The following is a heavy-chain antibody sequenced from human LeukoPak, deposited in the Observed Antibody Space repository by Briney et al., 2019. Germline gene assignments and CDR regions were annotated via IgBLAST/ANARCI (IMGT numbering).Heavy chain of an antibody. J-gene: IGHJ3*02. CDR1: GGSISSSSYY. Sequence: SETLSLTCTVSGGSISSSSYYWGWIRQPPGKGLEWIGRIYTSGSTNYNPSLKSRVTISVDTSKNQFSLKLSSVTAADTAVYYCARARMGNRGAFDIWGQGTMVTVSS. CDR3: ARARMGNRGAFDI. CDR2: IYTSGST. V-gene: IGHV4-39*07. D-gene: IGHD4-23*01.